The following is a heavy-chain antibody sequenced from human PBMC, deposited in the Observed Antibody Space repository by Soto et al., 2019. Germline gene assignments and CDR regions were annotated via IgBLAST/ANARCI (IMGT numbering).Heavy chain of an antibody. J-gene: IGHJ4*02. CDR2: IYHTGST. V-gene: IGHV4-4*02. CDR1: GGSIRSNNW. Sequence: QVQLQESGPGLVKPSGTLSLTCAVSGGSIRSNNWWTWFRQPPGKGLEWIGEIYHTGSTNYNPSLKSRVTISVDNSKNQCSLRLSSVTAADTAVYYCASTLKISKFDYWGQGTLVTVSS. D-gene: IGHD3-3*01. CDR3: ASTLKISKFDY.